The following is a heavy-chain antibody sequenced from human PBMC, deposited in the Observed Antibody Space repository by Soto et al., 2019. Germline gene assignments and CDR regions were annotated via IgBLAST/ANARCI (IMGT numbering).Heavy chain of an antibody. Sequence: QVPLVQSGAEVKKPGASVKVSCKASGYTFTSYGISWVRQAPGQGLEWMGWISAYNGNTNYAQKLQGRVTMTTDTSTSTAYMELRSLRSDDTAVYYCARDPRIAAADQSNWFDPWGQGTLVTVSS. J-gene: IGHJ5*02. D-gene: IGHD6-13*01. CDR1: GYTFTSYG. CDR2: ISAYNGNT. V-gene: IGHV1-18*01. CDR3: ARDPRIAAADQSNWFDP.